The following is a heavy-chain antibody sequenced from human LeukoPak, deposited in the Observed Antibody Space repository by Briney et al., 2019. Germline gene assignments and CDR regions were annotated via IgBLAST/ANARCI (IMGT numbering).Heavy chain of an antibody. CDR3: ARDGYSLDY. V-gene: IGHV4-61*08. D-gene: IGHD5-24*01. CDR1: GGSISSGGYS. CDR2: IYYSGST. J-gene: IGHJ4*02. Sequence: SQTLSLTCAVSGGSISSGGYSWSWIRQPPGKGLEWIGYIYYSGSTNYNPSLKSRVTISVDTSKNQFSLKLSSVTAADTAVYYCARDGYSLDYWGQGTLVTVSS.